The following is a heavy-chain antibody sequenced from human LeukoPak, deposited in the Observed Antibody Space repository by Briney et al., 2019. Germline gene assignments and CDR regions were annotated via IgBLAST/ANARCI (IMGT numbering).Heavy chain of an antibody. J-gene: IGHJ6*02. CDR2: IYPGDSDT. CDR1: GYSFTSYW. D-gene: IGHD3-9*01. V-gene: IGHV5-51*01. CDR3: ARTLKEGYYDILTGYYRSPNYYYGMDV. Sequence: GESLKISCKGSGYSFTSYWIGWVRQMPGEGLEWMGIIYPGDSDTRYSPSFQGQVTISADKSISTAYLQWSSLKASDTAMYYCARTLKEGYYDILTGYYRSPNYYYGMDVWGQGTTVTVSS.